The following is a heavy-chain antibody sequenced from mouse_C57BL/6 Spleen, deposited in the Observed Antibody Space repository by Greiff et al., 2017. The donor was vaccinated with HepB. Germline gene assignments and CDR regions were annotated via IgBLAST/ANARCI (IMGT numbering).Heavy chain of an antibody. CDR1: GFTFSNYW. CDR3: TGPYGNYRYWYFDV. V-gene: IGHV6-3*01. J-gene: IGHJ1*03. D-gene: IGHD2-1*01. CDR2: IRLKSDNYAT. Sequence: EVKLEESGGGLVQPGGSMKLSCVASGFTFSNYWMNWVRQSPEKGLEWVAQIRLKSDNYATHYAESVKGRFTISRDDSKSSVYLQMNNLRAEDTGIYYCTGPYGNYRYWYFDVWGTGTTVTVSS.